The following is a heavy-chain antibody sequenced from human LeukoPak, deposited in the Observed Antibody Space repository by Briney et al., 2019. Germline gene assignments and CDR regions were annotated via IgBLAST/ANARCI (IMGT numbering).Heavy chain of an antibody. V-gene: IGHV4-34*01. CDR3: ARYTNVGATPYYFDH. Sequence: SETLSLTCAVYGGSFSGYYWSWIRQPPGKGLEWIGEINHSGSTNYNPSLKSRVTISVDTSKNQFSLKLSSVTAADTAVYYCARYTNVGATPYYFDHWGQGTLVTVSS. CDR2: INHSGST. CDR1: GGSFSGYY. J-gene: IGHJ4*02. D-gene: IGHD1-26*01.